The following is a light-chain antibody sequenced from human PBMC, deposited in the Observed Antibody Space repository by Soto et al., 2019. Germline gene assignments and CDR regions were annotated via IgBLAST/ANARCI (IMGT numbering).Light chain of an antibody. CDR3: QHYNSYSEE. CDR1: QSVSTW. CDR2: DAS. J-gene: IGKJ1*01. Sequence: DIQMTQSPSTLSASVGDRVTITCRASQSVSTWLAWYQQRPGKPPKLLIYDASSLQSGVPSRFSGSGSGTEFTLTISSLQPDDFATYYCQHYNSYSEEFGQGTKVDIK. V-gene: IGKV1-5*01.